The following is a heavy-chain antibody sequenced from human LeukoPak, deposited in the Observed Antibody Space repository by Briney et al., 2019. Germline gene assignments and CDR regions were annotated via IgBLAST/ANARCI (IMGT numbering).Heavy chain of an antibody. D-gene: IGHD3-22*01. CDR3: ARAYDSSGYAEGWFDP. Sequence: PSETLSLTCTVSGGSISSYYWSWIRQPPGKRLEWIGYIYFSGSTNYNPSLKSRVSISLDTSKNQLSLEMRSVTDADTAVYYCARAYDSSGYAEGWFDPWGQGTLVTVSS. V-gene: IGHV4-59*01. CDR1: GGSISSYY. J-gene: IGHJ5*02. CDR2: IYFSGST.